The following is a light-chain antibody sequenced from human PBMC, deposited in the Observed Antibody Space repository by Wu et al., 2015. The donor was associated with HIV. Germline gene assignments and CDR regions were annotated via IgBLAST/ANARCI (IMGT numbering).Light chain of an antibody. CDR2: AAS. V-gene: IGKV3-20*01. Sequence: EIVLTQSPGTLFLSPGERATLSCRASQSVANNYLAWYQQKPGQAPRLLIYAASTRATGISDKFTGSGSGTDFTLTISGLQREDFAVYFCQQLNSFPLTFGQGSRL. CDR1: QSVANNY. J-gene: IGKJ5*01. CDR3: QQLNSFPLT.